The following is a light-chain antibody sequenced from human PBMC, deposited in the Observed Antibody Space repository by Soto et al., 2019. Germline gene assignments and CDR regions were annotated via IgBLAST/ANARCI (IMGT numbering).Light chain of an antibody. CDR3: SSYTKSSPV. V-gene: IGLV2-14*01. Sequence: QSVLTQPASVSGSPGQSITISCTGTNSDVGGCNYVSYYLQHPGKAPKFMIYDVNNRPSGVSIRFSGSKSGNTASLTFSGLQAEGEADYYCSSYTKSSPVFGAGTKVTV. CDR1: NSDVGGCNY. J-gene: IGLJ1*01. CDR2: DVN.